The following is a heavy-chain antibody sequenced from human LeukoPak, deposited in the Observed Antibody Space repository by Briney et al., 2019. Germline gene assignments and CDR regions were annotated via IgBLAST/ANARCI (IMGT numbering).Heavy chain of an antibody. Sequence: PGGSLRLSCAASGFTFSSYAMSWVRQAPGKGLEWVSVIYSGGSTYYADSVKGRFTISRDNSKNTLYLQMNSLRAEDTAVYYCAREVLSTYYDFWSGSFDYWGQGTLVTVSS. CDR3: AREVLSTYYDFWSGSFDY. CDR1: GFTFSSYA. V-gene: IGHV3-53*01. J-gene: IGHJ4*02. CDR2: IYSGGST. D-gene: IGHD3-3*01.